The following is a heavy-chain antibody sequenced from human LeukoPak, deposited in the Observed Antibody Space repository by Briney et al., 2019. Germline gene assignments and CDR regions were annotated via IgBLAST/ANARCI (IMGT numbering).Heavy chain of an antibody. V-gene: IGHV3-7*01. CDR1: GFTFSIYA. CDR2: IKQDGSEK. D-gene: IGHD3-16*01. CDR3: ATSLAGGDY. J-gene: IGHJ4*02. Sequence: PGGSLRLSCAASGFTFSIYAMSWVRQVPGKGLEWVANIKQDGSEKYYADSVKGRFTISRDNAKNSLYLQMNSLRAEDTAVYYCATSLAGGDYWGQGTLVTVSS.